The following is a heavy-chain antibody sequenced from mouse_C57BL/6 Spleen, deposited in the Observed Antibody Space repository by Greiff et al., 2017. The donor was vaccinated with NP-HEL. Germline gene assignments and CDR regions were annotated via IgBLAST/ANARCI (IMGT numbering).Heavy chain of an antibody. CDR3: TRRRLWSFAY. Sequence: QVHVKQSGAELVRPGASVTLSCKASGYTFTDYEMHWVKQTPVHGLEWIGAIDPETGGTAYNQKFKGKAILTADKSSSTAYMELRSLTSEDSAVYYCTRRRLWSFAYWGQGTLVTVSA. CDR1: GYTFTDYE. CDR2: IDPETGGT. J-gene: IGHJ3*01. D-gene: IGHD1-1*02. V-gene: IGHV1-15*01.